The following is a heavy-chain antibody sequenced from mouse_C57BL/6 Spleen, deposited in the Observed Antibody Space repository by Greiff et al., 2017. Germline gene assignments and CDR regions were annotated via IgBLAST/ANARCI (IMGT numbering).Heavy chain of an antibody. Sequence: QVQLQQPGAELVMPGASVKLSCKASGYTFTSYWMHWVKQRPGQGLEWIGEIDPSDSYTNYNQKFKGKSTLTVDKSSSTAYMQLSSLTSEDSAVYYCASGYAGNPALAYWGQGTPVTVSA. V-gene: IGHV1-69*01. CDR2: IDPSDSYT. D-gene: IGHD1-2*01. CDR1: GYTFTSYW. J-gene: IGHJ3*01. CDR3: ASGYAGNPALAY.